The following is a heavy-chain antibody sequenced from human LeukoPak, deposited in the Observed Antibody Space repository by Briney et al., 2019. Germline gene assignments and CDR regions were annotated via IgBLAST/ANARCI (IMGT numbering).Heavy chain of an antibody. V-gene: IGHV1-2*02. CDR1: GYDFTKYA. CDR2: INPNSGGT. D-gene: IGHD5-18*01. Sequence: GASVKVSCKASGYDFTKYAVQWVRQAPGQRLEWMGWINPNSGGTNYAQKFQGRVTMTRDTSISTAYMELSRLRSDDTAVYYCARVSGVQLWLRSHFDFWGQGTLVTVSS. J-gene: IGHJ4*02. CDR3: ARVSGVQLWLRSHFDF.